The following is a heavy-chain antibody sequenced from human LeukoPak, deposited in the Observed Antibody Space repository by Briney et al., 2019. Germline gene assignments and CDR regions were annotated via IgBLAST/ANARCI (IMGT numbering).Heavy chain of an antibody. Sequence: QPEGSLILSCAASGFTVSSSYMSWVRQAPGKGLEWVSVIYSDGTTYYADSVKGRFTISRDNSKNTLYLQMNILRAEDTAVYYCARDLITVTGGGGGKEPLVTVS. CDR3: ARDLITVTGGG. CDR2: IYSDGTT. J-gene: IGHJ4*02. V-gene: IGHV3-66*01. D-gene: IGHD4-17*01. CDR1: GFTVSSSY.